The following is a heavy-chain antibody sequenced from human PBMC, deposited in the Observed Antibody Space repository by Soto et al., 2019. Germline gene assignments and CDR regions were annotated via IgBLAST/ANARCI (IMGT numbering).Heavy chain of an antibody. Sequence: VASVKVSCKASGGTFSSYAISWVRQAPGQGLEWMGGIIPIFGTANYAQKFQGRVTITADESTSTAYMELSSLRSEDTAVYYCARGSIAARPDKSDYYYYGMDVWGQGTTVTVSS. CDR3: ARGSIAARPDKSDYYYYGMDV. J-gene: IGHJ6*02. V-gene: IGHV1-69*13. CDR2: IIPIFGTA. CDR1: GGTFSSYA. D-gene: IGHD6-6*01.